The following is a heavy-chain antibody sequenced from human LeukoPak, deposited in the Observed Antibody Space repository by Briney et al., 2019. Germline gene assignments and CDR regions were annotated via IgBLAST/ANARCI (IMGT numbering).Heavy chain of an antibody. CDR3: ARAERWLQLQVDY. D-gene: IGHD5-24*01. V-gene: IGHV3-48*02. Sequence: GGSLRLSCAASGFTFSSYSMNWVRQAPGKGLEWVSYISSSSSTIYYADSVKGRFTISRDNAKNSLYLQMSSLRDEDTAVYYCARAERWLQLQVDYWGQGTLVTVSS. CDR1: GFTFSSYS. CDR2: ISSSSSTI. J-gene: IGHJ4*02.